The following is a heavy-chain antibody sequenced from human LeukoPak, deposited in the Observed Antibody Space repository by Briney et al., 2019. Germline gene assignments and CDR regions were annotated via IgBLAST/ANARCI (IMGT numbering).Heavy chain of an antibody. D-gene: IGHD3-22*01. J-gene: IGHJ4*02. CDR2: ISGSGGST. CDR3: AKGDYYDSSGYDY. Sequence: GGSLRLSCAASGFTFSSYAMSWVRQAPGKGLEWVSAISGSGGSTYYADSVKGRFTISRGNSKNTLYLQMNSLRAEDTAVYYCAKGDYYDSSGYDYWGQGTLVTVSS. V-gene: IGHV3-23*01. CDR1: GFTFSSYA.